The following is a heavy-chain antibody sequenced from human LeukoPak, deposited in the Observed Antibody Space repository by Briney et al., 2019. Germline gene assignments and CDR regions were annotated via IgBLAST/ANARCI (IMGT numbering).Heavy chain of an antibody. Sequence: SETLSLTCTVSGGSISSGNYYWSWIRQPAGKGLEWIGRIYPSGTTLGRIYASGTSHYNPSLKSRVTISLDTSKNQFSLRLSFVTAADTALYFCARGLGTTNFDYWGQGTLVTVPS. CDR1: GGSISSGNYY. D-gene: IGHD1-7*01. J-gene: IGHJ4*02. V-gene: IGHV4-61*02. CDR2: IYASGTS. CDR3: ARGLGTTNFDY.